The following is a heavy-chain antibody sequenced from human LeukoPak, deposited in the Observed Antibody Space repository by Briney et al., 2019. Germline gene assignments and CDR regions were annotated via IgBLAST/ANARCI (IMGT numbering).Heavy chain of an antibody. J-gene: IGHJ4*02. CDR1: GFSFSSYE. CDR3: AKDRVERLWSGSFDY. D-gene: IGHD1-1*01. CDR2: ISSTGSSL. V-gene: IGHV3-48*03. Sequence: GGSLRLSCAASGFSFSSYETNWVRQAPGKGRERVSSISSTGSSLYYADSVEGPFTISRDNANDSLYPQMSDLRAEDTAVYYCAKDRVERLWSGSFDYWGQGTLVAVSS.